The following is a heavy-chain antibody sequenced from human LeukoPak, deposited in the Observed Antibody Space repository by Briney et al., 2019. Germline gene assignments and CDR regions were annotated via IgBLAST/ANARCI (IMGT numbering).Heavy chain of an antibody. CDR2: INPNSGGT. V-gene: IGHV1-2*02. D-gene: IGHD3-10*01. CDR1: GYTFTSYF. J-gene: IGHJ4*02. Sequence: ASVKVSCKASGYTFTSYFMHWVRQAPGQGLEWMGWINPNSGGTNYAQKFQGRVTMTRDTSISTAYMELSRLRSDDTAVYYCAKEGVSGLNYFDYWGQGTLVTVSS. CDR3: AKEGVSGLNYFDY.